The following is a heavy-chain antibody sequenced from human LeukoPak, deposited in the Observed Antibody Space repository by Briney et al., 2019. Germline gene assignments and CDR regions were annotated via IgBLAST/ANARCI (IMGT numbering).Heavy chain of an antibody. CDR1: GFTFSSYS. CDR3: ARDLGLRSRGGGDVPF. D-gene: IGHD2-21*01. Sequence: GGSLRLSCAASGFTFSSYSMNWVRQAPGKGLEWVSSISSSSSYIYYADSVKGRFTISRDNAKNSLYLQMNSLRAEDTAVYYCARDLGLRSRGGGDVPFWGQGTLVTVSS. V-gene: IGHV3-21*01. CDR2: ISSSSSYI. J-gene: IGHJ4*02.